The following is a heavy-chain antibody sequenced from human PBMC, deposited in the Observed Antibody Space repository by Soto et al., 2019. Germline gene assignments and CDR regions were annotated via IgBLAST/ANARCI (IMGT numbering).Heavy chain of an antibody. J-gene: IGHJ4*02. CDR2: VNPILSMS. V-gene: IGHV1-69*04. Sequence: QVQLVQSGAEVKRPGSSVKVSCKASGDTLNFYSINWVRQAPGLGLGWMGRVNPILSMSNYAQRFQGRVTMPADKSTSTAYMERSGLRSEDTAIYYCATSYGSGYRAFDFWGQGALVTVSS. CDR3: ATSYGSGYRAFDF. D-gene: IGHD3-10*01. CDR1: GDTLNFYS.